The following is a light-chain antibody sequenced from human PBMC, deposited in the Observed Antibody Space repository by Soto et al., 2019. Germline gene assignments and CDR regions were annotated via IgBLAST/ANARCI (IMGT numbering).Light chain of an antibody. J-gene: IGKJ4*01. Sequence: IHMTQSPSTLSASVGDRVTITCRASQSISSWLAWYQQKPGKAPELLIYAASTLQSGVPSRFSGSGSGTDFTLTISCLQSEDFATYYCQQYYSFPLTFGGGTKVDIK. CDR3: QQYYSFPLT. CDR2: AAS. CDR1: QSISSW. V-gene: IGKV1-5*01.